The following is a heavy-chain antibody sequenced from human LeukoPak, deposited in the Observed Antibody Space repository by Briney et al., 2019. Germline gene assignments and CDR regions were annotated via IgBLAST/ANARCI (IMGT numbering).Heavy chain of an antibody. CDR2: ISFDGSNK. D-gene: IGHD2-15*01. CDR3: AKSGGGSCYSDY. V-gene: IGHV3-30*18. Sequence: GSLRLSCAASGFTFSIYGMHWVRQAPGEGLEWVAFISFDGSNKYYADSVKGRFTIFRDNSKNTLYLQMNTLTPEDTAVYYCAKSGGGSCYSDYWGQGTLVTVSS. J-gene: IGHJ4*02. CDR1: GFTFSIYG.